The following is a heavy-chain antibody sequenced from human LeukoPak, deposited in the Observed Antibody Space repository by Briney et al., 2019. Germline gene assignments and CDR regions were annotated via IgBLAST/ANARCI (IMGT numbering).Heavy chain of an antibody. CDR1: GFIFSSYW. CDR3: AGSVGATSFDY. Sequence: GGSLRLSCAASGFIFSSYWMAWVRQAPGKGLEWVANIKEDGSDKNYVDSVKGRFTISRDNAKNSLYLQMNSLRAEDTAVYYCAGSVGATSFDYWGQGTLVTVSS. D-gene: IGHD1-26*01. CDR2: IKEDGSDK. V-gene: IGHV3-7*01. J-gene: IGHJ4*02.